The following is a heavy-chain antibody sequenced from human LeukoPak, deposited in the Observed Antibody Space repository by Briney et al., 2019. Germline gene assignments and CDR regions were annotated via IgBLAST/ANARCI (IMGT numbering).Heavy chain of an antibody. CDR2: ISSSRSHI. J-gene: IGHJ4*02. CDR1: GFTFSSYS. Sequence: GGSLRLSCAASGFTFSSYSMNWVRQAPGKGLEWVSSISSSRSHIYYADSVKGRFTISRDNAKNSLYLQMNSLRAEDTAVYYCAKDYGVVVVPIDYWGQGTLVTVSS. CDR3: AKDYGVVVVPIDY. D-gene: IGHD2-2*01. V-gene: IGHV3-21*01.